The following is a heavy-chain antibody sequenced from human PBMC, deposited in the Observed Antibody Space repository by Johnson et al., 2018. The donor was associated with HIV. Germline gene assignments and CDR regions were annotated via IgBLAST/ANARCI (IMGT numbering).Heavy chain of an antibody. J-gene: IGHJ3*02. CDR3: AKDQWSSSWTNDAFDI. CDR2: IRWNSGSI. V-gene: IGHV3-NL1*01. CDR1: GFTFSSYG. D-gene: IGHD6-13*01. Sequence: QVQLVESGGGVVQPGRSLRLSCAASGFTFSSYGMHWVRQAPGKGLEWVSGIRWNSGSIGYADSVKGRFPISRDNSKNTLYLQMNSLRVEDTAVYYCAKDQWSSSWTNDAFDIWGQGTKVSVSS.